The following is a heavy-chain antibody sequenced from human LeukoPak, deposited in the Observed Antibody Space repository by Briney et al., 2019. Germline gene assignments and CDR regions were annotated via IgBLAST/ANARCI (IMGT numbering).Heavy chain of an antibody. V-gene: IGHV3-7*01. CDR2: IRQDGNEN. D-gene: IGHD5-18*01. J-gene: IGHJ3*02. Sequence: PGGSLRLSCAASGFTFSLYWMTWVRQAPGKGLEWVANIRQDGNENNFVDSVKGRFTISRDNAKNSLFLHMNNLRVEDTAAYYCASQMGVGTAVGDAFDIWGQGTMVSVSS. CDR3: ASQMGVGTAVGDAFDI. CDR1: GFTFSLYW.